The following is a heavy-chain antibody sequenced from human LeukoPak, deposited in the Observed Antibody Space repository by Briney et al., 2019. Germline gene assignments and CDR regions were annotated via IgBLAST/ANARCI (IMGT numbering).Heavy chain of an antibody. J-gene: IGHJ4*02. D-gene: IGHD3-22*01. V-gene: IGHV1-69*05. CDR2: IIPIFGTA. CDR3: ARARSYDSSGYQDY. CDR1: GGTFSSYA. Sequence: SVKVSCKASGGTFSSYAISWVRQAPGQGLEWMGGIIPIFGTANYAKKFQGRVTITTDESTSTAYMELSSLRFEDTAVYYCARARSYDSSGYQDYWGQGTLVTVSS.